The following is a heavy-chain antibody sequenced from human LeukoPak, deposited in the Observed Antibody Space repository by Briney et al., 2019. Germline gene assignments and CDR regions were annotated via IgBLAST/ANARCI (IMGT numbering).Heavy chain of an antibody. CDR3: ARRGDSTSDFDY. J-gene: IGHJ4*02. D-gene: IGHD6-6*01. CDR2: IIPIFGAA. CDR1: GGTFSNYA. V-gene: IGHV1-69*01. Sequence: SVKVSCKASGGTFSNYAISWVRQAPGQGLEWMGGIIPIFGAADYAQKFEGRVTITADESTTTAYMELSSLRSEDTAVYYCARRGDSTSDFDYWGQGTLVTVSS.